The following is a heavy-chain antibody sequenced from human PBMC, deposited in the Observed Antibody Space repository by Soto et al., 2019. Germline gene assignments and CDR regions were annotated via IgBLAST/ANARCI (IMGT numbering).Heavy chain of an antibody. D-gene: IGHD2-21*01. J-gene: IGHJ6*01. Sequence: QVQLQESGPGLVKPSQTLSLTCTVSDGSMNSREYYWTWIRQPPGKGLEWIGYVYYTGRTDCNLSLRSRVAISIDTSKNQFSLRLSAVTAADAAVYYCARDRRRLWCAEVQPQYGMDDWGQGTTVTVSS. CDR2: VYYTGRT. V-gene: IGHV4-30-4*01. CDR1: DGSMNSREYY. CDR3: ARDRRRLWCAEVQPQYGMDD.